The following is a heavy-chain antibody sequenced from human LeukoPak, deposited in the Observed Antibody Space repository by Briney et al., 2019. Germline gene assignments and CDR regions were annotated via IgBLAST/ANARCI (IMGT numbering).Heavy chain of an antibody. D-gene: IGHD1-26*01. CDR3: ARERYSGSSRYFDY. V-gene: IGHV1-18*01. CDR2: ISAYNGNT. CDR1: GYTFTSYA. Sequence: ASVKVSCKASGYTFTSYAISWLRQAPGQGLEWMGWISAYNGNTNYAQKLQGRVTMTTDTATTTAYMELRRLRSDDTAVYYCARERYSGSSRYFDYWGQGTLVTVSS. J-gene: IGHJ4*02.